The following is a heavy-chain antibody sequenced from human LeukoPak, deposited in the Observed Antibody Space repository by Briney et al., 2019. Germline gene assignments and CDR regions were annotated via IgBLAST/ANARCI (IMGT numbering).Heavy chain of an antibody. V-gene: IGHV3-30-3*01. J-gene: IGHJ3*02. CDR1: GFTFSSYA. Sequence: GRSLRLSWAASGFTFSSYAMHWVRQAPGKGLEWVAVISYDGSNKYYADSVKGRFTISRDNSKNTLYLQMNSLRAEDTAVYYCARNRIVGATFGAFDIWGQGTMVTVSS. CDR3: ARNRIVGATFGAFDI. D-gene: IGHD1-26*01. CDR2: ISYDGSNK.